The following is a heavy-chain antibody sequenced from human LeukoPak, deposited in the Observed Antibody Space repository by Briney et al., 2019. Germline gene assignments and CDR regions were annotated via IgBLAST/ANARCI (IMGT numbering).Heavy chain of an antibody. CDR2: IVLGSDKA. J-gene: IGHJ4*02. CDR1: AFTFATSA. V-gene: IGHV1-58*02. CDR3: AADDQQLML. Sequence: SVKVSCKTPAFTFATSAMQWVRQARGRHLEWIGWIVLGSDKANYAQNFQERVTITRDLSTRTAYMELSSLRSEDTAVYYCAADDQQLMLWGQGTLVTVSS. D-gene: IGHD2-2*01.